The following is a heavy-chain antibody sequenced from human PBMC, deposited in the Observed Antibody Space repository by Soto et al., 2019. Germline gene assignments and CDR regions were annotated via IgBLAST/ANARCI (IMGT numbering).Heavy chain of an antibody. CDR1: GFTFSSYW. Sequence: GGSLRLSCAASGFTFSSYWMHWVRQAPGKGLVWVSRIKSDGSSTSYADSVKGRFTISRDNAKNTLYLQMNSLRAEDTAVYYCAREACSGGNCFYFGPDYWGQGTLVTVSS. D-gene: IGHD2-15*01. V-gene: IGHV3-74*01. CDR2: IKSDGSST. J-gene: IGHJ4*02. CDR3: AREACSGGNCFYFGPDY.